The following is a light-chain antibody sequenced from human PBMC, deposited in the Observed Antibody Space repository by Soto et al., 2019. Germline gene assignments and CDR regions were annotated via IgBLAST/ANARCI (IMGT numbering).Light chain of an antibody. CDR1: QSVDIS. V-gene: IGKV3-15*01. Sequence: EIVLTQSPATLSVSPGERVILSCRASQSVDISLAWYQQKPGQAPRLLIYGVSTRATDMPGTFSGRGSGTEFTLTITSLRPEDFGVYYCQQYGSWPSTFGQGTKVDIK. CDR2: GVS. J-gene: IGKJ1*01. CDR3: QQYGSWPST.